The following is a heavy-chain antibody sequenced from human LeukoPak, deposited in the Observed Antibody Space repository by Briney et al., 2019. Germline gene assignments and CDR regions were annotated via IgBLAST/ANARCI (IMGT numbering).Heavy chain of an antibody. V-gene: IGHV4-59*01. Sequence: SETLSLTCTVSGGSISSYYWSWIRQPPGKGLEWIGYIYYSGSTNYNPSLKSRVTISVDTSKNQFSLKLSSVTAADTAVYYSARNDYSNYYLPFFDPWGQGTLVTVSS. CDR2: IYYSGST. CDR1: GGSISSYY. D-gene: IGHD4-11*01. J-gene: IGHJ5*02. CDR3: ARNDYSNYYLPFFDP.